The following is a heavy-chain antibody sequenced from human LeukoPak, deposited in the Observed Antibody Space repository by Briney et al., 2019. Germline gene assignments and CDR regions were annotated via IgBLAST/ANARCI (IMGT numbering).Heavy chain of an antibody. CDR3: ARDRGYSYGFYYMDV. CDR1: GYTLTELS. Sequence: ASVKVSCKVSGYTLTELSMHWVRQAPGKGLEWMGGFDPEDGETIYAQKFQGRVTITADESTSTAYMELSSLRSEDTAVYYCARDRGYSYGFYYMDVWGKGTTVTISS. D-gene: IGHD5-18*01. V-gene: IGHV1-24*01. CDR2: FDPEDGET. J-gene: IGHJ6*03.